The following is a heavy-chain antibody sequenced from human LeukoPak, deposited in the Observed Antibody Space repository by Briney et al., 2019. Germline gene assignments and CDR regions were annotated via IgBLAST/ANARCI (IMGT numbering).Heavy chain of an antibody. J-gene: IGHJ4*02. CDR3: ARGEENGYYVFDY. CDR1: GGSFSGYY. V-gene: IGHV4-34*01. Sequence: PSETLSLTCAVYGGSFSGYYWSWIRQPPGKGLEWIGEINHSGSTNYNPFLKSRVTISVDTSKNQFSLKLSSVTAADTAVYYCARGEENGYYVFDYWGQGTLVTVSS. D-gene: IGHD3-22*01. CDR2: INHSGST.